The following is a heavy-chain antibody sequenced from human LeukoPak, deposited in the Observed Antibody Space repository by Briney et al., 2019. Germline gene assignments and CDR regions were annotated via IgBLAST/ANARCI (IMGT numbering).Heavy chain of an antibody. CDR1: GYSFTSYW. J-gene: IGHJ5*02. V-gene: IGHV5-51*01. D-gene: IGHD3-3*01. CDR3: ARQGSGFLSGYHGFGSKYNWFDP. Sequence: GESLKISCKGSGYSFTSYWIGWVRQMPGKGLEWMGIIYPGDSDTRYSPSFRGQVTISADKSISTAYLQWSSLKASDTAMYYFARQGSGFLSGYHGFGSKYNWFDPWGQGTLVTVSS. CDR2: IYPGDSDT.